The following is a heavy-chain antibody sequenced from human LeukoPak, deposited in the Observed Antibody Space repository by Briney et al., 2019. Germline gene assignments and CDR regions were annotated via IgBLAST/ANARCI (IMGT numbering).Heavy chain of an antibody. D-gene: IGHD6-25*01. J-gene: IGHJ4*02. CDR1: GYSISSGYY. Sequence: SGTLSLTCAVSGYSISSGYYWGWIRQPPGKGLEWIGSIYHSGSTYYNPSLKSRVTISVDTSKNQFSLKLSSVTAADTAVYYCARDKRVAAPYYFDYWGQGTLVTVSS. CDR2: IYHSGST. V-gene: IGHV4-38-2*02. CDR3: ARDKRVAAPYYFDY.